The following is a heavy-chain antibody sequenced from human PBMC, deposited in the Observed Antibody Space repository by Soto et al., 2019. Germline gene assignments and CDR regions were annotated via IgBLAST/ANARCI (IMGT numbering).Heavy chain of an antibody. Sequence: QVQLQQWGAGLLKPSETLSLTCAVYGGSFSGYYWTWLRQTPGKGLDWIGEISHSGTTNYQPSLTSPVTISADPSKKQFSLNLTSVTAADSGVYYCARGECSSVYCFTRWALDFWGQGTVVTVSS. D-gene: IGHD2-2*01. CDR1: GGSFSGYY. CDR3: ARGECSSVYCFTRWALDF. CDR2: ISHSGTT. V-gene: IGHV4-34*01. J-gene: IGHJ3*01.